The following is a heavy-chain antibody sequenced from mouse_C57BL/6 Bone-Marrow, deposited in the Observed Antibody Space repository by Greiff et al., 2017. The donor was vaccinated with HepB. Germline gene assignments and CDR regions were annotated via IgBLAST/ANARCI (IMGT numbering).Heavy chain of an antibody. CDR2: ILPGSGST. CDR3: AYYSNYAEFDY. CDR1: GYTFTGYW. J-gene: IGHJ2*01. D-gene: IGHD2-5*01. V-gene: IGHV1-9*01. Sequence: VKLVESGAELMKPGASVKLSCKATGYTFTGYWIEWVKQRPGHGLEWIGEILPGSGSTNYNEKFKGKATFTADTSSNTAYMQLSSLTSEDSAVYYCAYYSNYAEFDYWGQGTTLTVSS.